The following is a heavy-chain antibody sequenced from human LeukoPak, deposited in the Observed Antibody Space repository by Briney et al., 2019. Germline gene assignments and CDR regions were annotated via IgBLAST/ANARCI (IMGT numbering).Heavy chain of an antibody. Sequence: SETLSLTCTVSGGSISSYYWSWIRQPPGKGLEWIGYIYYSGSTNYNPSLKSRVTISVDTSKNQFSLKLSSVTAADTAVYYCARGMVRFGMDIWGQGTTVTVSS. CDR1: GGSISSYY. D-gene: IGHD3-10*01. V-gene: IGHV4-59*01. CDR3: ARGMVRFGMDI. J-gene: IGHJ6*02. CDR2: IYYSGST.